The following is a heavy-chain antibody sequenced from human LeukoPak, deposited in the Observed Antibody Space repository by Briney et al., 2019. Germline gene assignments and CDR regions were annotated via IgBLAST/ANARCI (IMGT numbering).Heavy chain of an antibody. CDR2: IYYSGST. CDR3: ARVMGGSGSYYAFDY. Sequence: PSETLSLTCTVSGGSISSYYWSWIRQPPGKGLEWIGYIYYSGSTNYNPSLKSRVTISVDTSKNQFSLKLGSVTAADTAVYYCARVMGGSGSYYAFDYWGQGTLVTVSS. J-gene: IGHJ4*02. V-gene: IGHV4-59*01. D-gene: IGHD3-10*01. CDR1: GGSISSYY.